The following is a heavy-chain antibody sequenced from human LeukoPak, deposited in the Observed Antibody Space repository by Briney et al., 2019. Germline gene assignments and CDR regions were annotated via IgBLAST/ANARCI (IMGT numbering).Heavy chain of an antibody. CDR3: ASPYYDILTGYSDY. Sequence: SETLSLTCAVSGGSISSSNWWNWVRQPPGKGLEWIGQIYHSGSTNYNPSLKTRVTISVDKSKSQFSLNLTSVTAADTAVYYCASPYYDILTGYSDYWGQGTLVTVSS. CDR1: GGSISSSNW. J-gene: IGHJ4*02. D-gene: IGHD3-9*01. V-gene: IGHV4-4*02. CDR2: IYHSGST.